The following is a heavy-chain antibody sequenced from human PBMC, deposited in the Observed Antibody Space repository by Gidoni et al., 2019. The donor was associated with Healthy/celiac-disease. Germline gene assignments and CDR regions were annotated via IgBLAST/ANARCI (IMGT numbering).Heavy chain of an antibody. J-gene: IGHJ3*02. V-gene: IGHV3-64D*06. CDR3: VKEIVVVPAASDAFDI. Sequence: EVQLVESGGGLVQPGGPLRLPCSASGFTFSSYAMHWVRQAPGKGLEYVSASSSNGGSTYYADSVKGRFTISRDNSKNTLYLQMSSLRAEDTAVYYCVKEIVVVPAASDAFDIWGQGTMVTVSS. D-gene: IGHD2-2*01. CDR1: GFTFSSYA. CDR2: SSSNGGST.